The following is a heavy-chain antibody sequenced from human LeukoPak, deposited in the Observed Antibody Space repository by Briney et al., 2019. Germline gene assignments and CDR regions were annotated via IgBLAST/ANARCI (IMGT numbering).Heavy chain of an antibody. CDR3: ARDVLWFRELSYYFDY. D-gene: IGHD3-10*01. J-gene: IGHJ4*02. CDR1: GGSISSYY. V-gene: IGHV4-4*07. Sequence: SETLSLTCTVSGGSISSYYWSWIRQPAGKELAWIGRIYTSGSTNYNPSRKSRVTMSVDTSKNQVSLKLSSVTAADTAVYYCARDVLWFRELSYYFDYWGQGTLVTVSS. CDR2: IYTSGST.